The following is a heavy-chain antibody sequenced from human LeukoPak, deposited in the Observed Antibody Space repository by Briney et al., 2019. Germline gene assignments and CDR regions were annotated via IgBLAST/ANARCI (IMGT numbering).Heavy chain of an antibody. J-gene: IGHJ5*02. CDR1: GFTFSNYG. V-gene: IGHV3-30*02. CDR3: ASNEDIVVVSA. D-gene: IGHD2-2*01. CDR2: IRYDGNNK. Sequence: PGGSLRLSCGASGFTFSNYGMLWVRQAPGKGLDWVAFIRYDGNNKLYADSVKGRFTISRDNAKNPLYLQMNSLRAGDTAVYYCASNEDIVVVSAWGQGTLVTVSS.